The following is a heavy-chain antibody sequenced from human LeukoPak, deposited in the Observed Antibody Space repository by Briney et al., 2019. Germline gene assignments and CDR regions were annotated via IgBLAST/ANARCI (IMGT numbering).Heavy chain of an antibody. CDR2: IYYSGST. CDR3: ARGGRAGYNYVWGGLFVLRYFDY. D-gene: IGHD3-16*01. V-gene: IGHV4-59*01. CDR1: GGSISSYY. Sequence: SETLSLSCTVSGGSISSYYWSWIRQPPGKGLEWIAYIYYSGSTNYNPSLKNRVTMSVDQFKNQFSLQLGSVTAADKAVYYGARGGRAGYNYVWGGLFVLRYFDYCGQGTLVTVSS. J-gene: IGHJ4*02.